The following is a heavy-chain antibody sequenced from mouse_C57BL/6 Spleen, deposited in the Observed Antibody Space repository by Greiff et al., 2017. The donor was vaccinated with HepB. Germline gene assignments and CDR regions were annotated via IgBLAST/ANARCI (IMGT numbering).Heavy chain of an antibody. CDR3: ARTDYYGSSPWYFDV. Sequence: QVQLQQSGAELVKPGASVKISCKASGYAFSSYWMNWVKQRPGKGLEWIGQIYPGDGDTNYNGKFKGKATLTADKSSSTAYMQLSSLTSEDSAVYFCARTDYYGSSPWYFDVWGTGTTVTVSS. CDR1: GYAFSSYW. D-gene: IGHD1-1*01. CDR2: IYPGDGDT. J-gene: IGHJ1*03. V-gene: IGHV1-80*01.